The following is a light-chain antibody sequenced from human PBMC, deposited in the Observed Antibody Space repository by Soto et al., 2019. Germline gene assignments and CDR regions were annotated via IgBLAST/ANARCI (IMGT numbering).Light chain of an antibody. Sequence: QSALTQPPSASGSPGQSVTISCTGTSSDVGGYNYVSWHQQHPGKVPKLMVYEVNKRPSGVPDRFSGSKSGNTASLTVSGLQAEDEADYYCTSYAGGNNVFGTGTKVTVL. CDR2: EVN. V-gene: IGLV2-8*01. CDR1: SSDVGGYNY. CDR3: TSYAGGNNV. J-gene: IGLJ1*01.